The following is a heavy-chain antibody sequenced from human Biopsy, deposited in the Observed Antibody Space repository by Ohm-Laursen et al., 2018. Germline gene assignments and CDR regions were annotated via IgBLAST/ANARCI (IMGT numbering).Heavy chain of an antibody. CDR2: IYYSGST. V-gene: IGHV4-61*01. J-gene: IGHJ4*02. Sequence: TLSLTCTVSGGSVSSGSYYWSWIRQPPGKGLEWIGYIYYSGSTNYNPSLKSRVTISADTSKNQFSLKLSSVTAADTAMYYCARGRGWGNTYFRSFDYWGQGTLVTVSS. CDR3: ARGRGWGNTYFRSFDY. CDR1: GGSVSSGSYY. D-gene: IGHD3-9*01.